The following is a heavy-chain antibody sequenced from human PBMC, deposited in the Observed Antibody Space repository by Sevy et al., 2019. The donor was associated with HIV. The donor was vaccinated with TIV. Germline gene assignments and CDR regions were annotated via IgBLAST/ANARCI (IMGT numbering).Heavy chain of an antibody. Sequence: ASVKVSCKASGYTFTSYDINWVRQATGQGLEWMGWMNPNSGNTGYAQKFQGRVTMTRNTSIGTAYMELSNLRSEDTAVYYGAGGLYCSGGSCYSLKVGNNWFDPWGQGTLVTVSS. J-gene: IGHJ5*02. D-gene: IGHD2-15*01. V-gene: IGHV1-8*01. CDR3: AGGLYCSGGSCYSLKVGNNWFDP. CDR1: GYTFTSYD. CDR2: MNPNSGNT.